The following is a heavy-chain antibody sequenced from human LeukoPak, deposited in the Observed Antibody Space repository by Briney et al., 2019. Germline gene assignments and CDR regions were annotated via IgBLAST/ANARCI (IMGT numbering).Heavy chain of an antibody. CDR1: GFTFSSYA. CDR2: ISGSGGST. CDR3: AKDRSCTNDICHGDFDY. D-gene: IGHD2-8*01. Sequence: GGSLRLSCAAPGFTFSSYAVSWVRQAPGGGLEWVSSISGSGGSTYSADSVKGRFTISRDNSKNTLYLQMNSLRAEDTALYYCAKDRSCTNDICHGDFDYWGQGTLVTVSS. J-gene: IGHJ4*02. V-gene: IGHV3-23*01.